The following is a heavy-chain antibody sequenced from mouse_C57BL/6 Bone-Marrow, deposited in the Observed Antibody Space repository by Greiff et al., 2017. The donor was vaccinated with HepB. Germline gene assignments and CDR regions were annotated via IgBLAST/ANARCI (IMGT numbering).Heavy chain of an antibody. CDR1: GFTFSDYY. V-gene: IGHV5-16*01. J-gene: IGHJ3*01. CDR2: INYDGSST. CDR3: ARVDYDYDGAWFAY. D-gene: IGHD2-4*01. Sequence: EVKLMESEGGLVQPGSSMKLSCTASGFTFSDYYMAWVRQVPEKGLEWVANINYDGSSTYYLDSLKSRFIISRDNAKNILYLQMSNLKSEDTATYYCARVDYDYDGAWFAYWGQGTLVTVSA.